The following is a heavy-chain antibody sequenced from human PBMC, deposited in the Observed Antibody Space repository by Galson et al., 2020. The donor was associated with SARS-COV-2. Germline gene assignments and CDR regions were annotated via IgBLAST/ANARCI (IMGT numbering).Heavy chain of an antibody. V-gene: IGHV4-31*03. J-gene: IGHJ4*02. CDR2: IHNTGSS. D-gene: IGHD5-18*01. CDR3: ARAVDTAMGYYFDS. CDR1: GGSILSGGYY. Sequence: SETLSLTCTVSGGSILSGGYYWSWIRQHPGEGLEWIGYIHNTGSSYYNSSLKSRVTMSVDTSKDQFSLNLNSVTAADTAVYYCARAVDTAMGYYFDSWGQGTLVSVSS.